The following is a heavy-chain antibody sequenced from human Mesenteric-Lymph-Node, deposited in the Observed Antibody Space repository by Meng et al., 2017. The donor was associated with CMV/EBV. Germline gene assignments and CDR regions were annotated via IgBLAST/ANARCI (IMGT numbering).Heavy chain of an antibody. CDR1: GFTFSDYY. Sequence: GESLKISCAASGFTFSDYYMSWIRQAPGKGLEWVSYIDSPGSNMYYADSVKGRFTISRDNAKNSLSLQMNSLRPEDTAVYYCAKDLPPTSSGGGFFEYWGQGTLVTVSS. D-gene: IGHD6-25*01. CDR3: AKDLPPTSSGGGFFEY. V-gene: IGHV3-11*04. CDR2: IDSPGSNM. J-gene: IGHJ4*02.